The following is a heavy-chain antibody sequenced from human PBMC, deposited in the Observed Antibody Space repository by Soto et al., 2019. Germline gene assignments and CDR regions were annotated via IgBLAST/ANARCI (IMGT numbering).Heavy chain of an antibody. Sequence: GGSLRLSCAASGFTFSSYGMHWVRQAPGKGLEWVAFISYDGSNKYYADSVKGRFTISRDNSKNTLYLQMDNLRTEDTALYYCARGNLDVWGQGTTVTVSS. CDR1: GFTFSSYG. CDR3: ARGNLDV. CDR2: ISYDGSNK. V-gene: IGHV3-30*03. J-gene: IGHJ6*02. D-gene: IGHD1-1*01.